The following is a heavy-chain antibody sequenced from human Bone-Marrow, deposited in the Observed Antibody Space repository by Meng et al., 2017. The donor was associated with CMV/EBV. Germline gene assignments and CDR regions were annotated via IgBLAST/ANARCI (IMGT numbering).Heavy chain of an antibody. CDR3: ARGVGASKVSNFDY. Sequence: ASVKVSCKPSGYTFATYGISWVRQAPGQGLEWMGWISTYNANTNYAQNLQGRVTMTTDTSTATVYMELRRLTSDDTAVYYCARGVGASKVSNFDYWGQGTLVTVSS. CDR2: ISTYNANT. CDR1: GYTFATYG. V-gene: IGHV1-18*01. J-gene: IGHJ4*02. D-gene: IGHD1-26*01.